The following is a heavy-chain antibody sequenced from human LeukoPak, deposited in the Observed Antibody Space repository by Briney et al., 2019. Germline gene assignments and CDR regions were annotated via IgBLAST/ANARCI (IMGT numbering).Heavy chain of an antibody. CDR2: IYYSGIT. V-gene: IGHV4-39*01. D-gene: IGHD3-22*01. Sequence: SETLSLTCTVSGASISGSSHYFWGWIRQTPGKGLEWIGSIYYSGITYYTPSLKSRLTISVDTSRNQFSLKLSSVTAADTAVYYCARCSSGYFGYYYMDVWGKGTTVTISS. J-gene: IGHJ6*03. CDR1: GASISGSSHYF. CDR3: ARCSSGYFGYYYMDV.